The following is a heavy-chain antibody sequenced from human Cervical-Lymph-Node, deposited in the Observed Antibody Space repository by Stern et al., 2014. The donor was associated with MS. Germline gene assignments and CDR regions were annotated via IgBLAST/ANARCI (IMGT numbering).Heavy chain of an antibody. CDR1: GYNFTKYW. CDR3: ARRCVRRDRQWLHDFDY. D-gene: IGHD6-19*01. V-gene: IGHV5-51*01. CDR2: IYPGDSDT. J-gene: IGHJ4*02. Sequence: VQLVQSGAEVKKPGESLKISCEGSGYNFTKYWIGWVRQMPGKGLEGRWIIYPGDSDTRYSPSFQGQVTISADKSINTANLQWSRLKASDTAMYYCARRCVRRDRQWLHDFDYWGQGTLVTVSS.